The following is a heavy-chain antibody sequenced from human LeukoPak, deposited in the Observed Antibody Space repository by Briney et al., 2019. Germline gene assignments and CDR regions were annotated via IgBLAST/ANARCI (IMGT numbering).Heavy chain of an antibody. J-gene: IGHJ3*02. CDR1: GYTFTSYY. D-gene: IGHD4-17*01. V-gene: IGHV1-46*01. Sequence: ASVKVSCKASGYTFTSYYIHWVRQAPGQGLEWMGLINPSAGNTAYAQKFQGTGSMTSDTSTSTVYMQLSSLRSEDTAVYYCARQKNDYGDYPDAFDIWGQGTMVTVSS. CDR2: INPSAGNT. CDR3: ARQKNDYGDYPDAFDI.